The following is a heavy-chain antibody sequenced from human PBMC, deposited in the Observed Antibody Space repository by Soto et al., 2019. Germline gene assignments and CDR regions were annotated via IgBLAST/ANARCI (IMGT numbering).Heavy chain of an antibody. CDR2: IYYSGST. CDR3: ARVAYCRGGSCYSGSYYLDT. D-gene: IGHD2-15*01. Sequence: SETLSLTCTVSGGSISNGGFYWSWIRQHPGKGLEWIGYIYYSGSTYYNPSLKSRVTISVDTSKNQFSLKLNSVTAAETAVYYCARVAYCRGGSCYSGSYYLDTWGQGTLVTVSS. J-gene: IGHJ4*02. CDR1: GGSISNGGFY. V-gene: IGHV4-31*03.